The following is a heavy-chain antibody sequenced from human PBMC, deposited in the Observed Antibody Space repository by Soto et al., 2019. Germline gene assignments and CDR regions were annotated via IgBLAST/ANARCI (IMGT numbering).Heavy chain of an antibody. CDR3: AREVYVWGSCRYARDAFDI. V-gene: IGHV4-34*01. D-gene: IGHD3-16*02. CDR1: GGSISDYY. CDR2: IDHSGTT. J-gene: IGHJ3*02. Sequence: SETLSLTCAVYGGSISDYYWSWIRQPPGKGLEWIGEIDHSGTTNYNPSLKSRATISVDTSKKQFSLKLSSVTAADTAAYYCAREVYVWGSCRYARDAFDIWGRGTVVTVSS.